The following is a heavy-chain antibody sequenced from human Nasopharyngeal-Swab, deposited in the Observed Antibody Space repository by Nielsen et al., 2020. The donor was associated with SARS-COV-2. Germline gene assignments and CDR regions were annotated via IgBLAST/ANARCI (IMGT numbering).Heavy chain of an antibody. CDR3: ARGCVLTGPSCYYYGMDV. CDR2: ISSSSSYI. Sequence: GESLKIYCAASGFTFSTYSMNWVRQAAGKGLEWVSSISSSSSYIYYADSLKGRFTSSRDNAKNSLYLQMNSLRAEDTAVYYCARGCVLTGPSCYYYGMDVWGQGTTVTVSS. CDR1: GFTFSTYS. D-gene: IGHD3-9*01. V-gene: IGHV3-21*01. J-gene: IGHJ6*02.